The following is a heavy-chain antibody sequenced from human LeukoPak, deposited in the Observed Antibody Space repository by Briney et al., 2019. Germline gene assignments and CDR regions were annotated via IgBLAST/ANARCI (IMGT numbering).Heavy chain of an antibody. CDR1: GGSISSYY. CDR2: IYYSGST. V-gene: IGHV4-59*01. CDR3: ARGHRYIYGPLHSFDY. Sequence: KPSETLSLTCTVSGGSISSYYWSWIRQPPGKGLEWIGYIYYSGSTNYNPSLKSRVTISVDTSKNQFSLKLSSVTAADTAVYYCARGHRYIYGPLHSFDYWGQGTLVTVSS. D-gene: IGHD5-18*01. J-gene: IGHJ4*02.